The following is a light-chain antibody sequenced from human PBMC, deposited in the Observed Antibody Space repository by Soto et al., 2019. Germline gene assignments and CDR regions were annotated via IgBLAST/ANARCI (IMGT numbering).Light chain of an antibody. CDR1: QSISSW. V-gene: IGKV1-5*01. Sequence: DIQMTQSPSTLSASVGDRVTITCRASQSISSWLAWYQQKPGKAPKLLIYDASNLESGVPSRFSGSGSGTEFKLTLSSLQPDDFATYYCQQYNNYPMTFGQGTKVEIK. J-gene: IGKJ1*01. CDR3: QQYNNYPMT. CDR2: DAS.